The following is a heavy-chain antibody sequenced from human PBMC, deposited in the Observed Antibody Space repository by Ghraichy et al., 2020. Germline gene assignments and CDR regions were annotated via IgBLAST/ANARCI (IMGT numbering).Heavy chain of an antibody. V-gene: IGHV3-23*01. Sequence: GGSLRLSCAASEFTFSSYAMTWVRQAPGKGLEWVSTFSHVDHNTYYAGSVQGRFTTSRDSSKNTLYLQMNSLRAEDTATYYCARRGGSDGWGFFDYWGQGARVTVSS. CDR2: FSHVDHNT. D-gene: IGHD1-26*01. J-gene: IGHJ4*02. CDR1: EFTFSSYA. CDR3: ARRGGSDGWGFFDY.